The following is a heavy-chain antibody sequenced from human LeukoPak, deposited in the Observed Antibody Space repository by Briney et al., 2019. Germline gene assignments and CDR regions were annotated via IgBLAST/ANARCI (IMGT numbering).Heavy chain of an antibody. V-gene: IGHV3-53*01. Sequence: GGSLRLSCAASGFTVSSNYMSWVRQAPGKGLEWVSVIYSGGSTYYADSVKGRFTVSRDNSKNTLYLQMNSLRAEDTAVYYCARVQGHTMVREYYFDYWGQGTLVTVSS. D-gene: IGHD3-10*01. J-gene: IGHJ4*02. CDR1: GFTVSSNY. CDR2: IYSGGST. CDR3: ARVQGHTMVREYYFDY.